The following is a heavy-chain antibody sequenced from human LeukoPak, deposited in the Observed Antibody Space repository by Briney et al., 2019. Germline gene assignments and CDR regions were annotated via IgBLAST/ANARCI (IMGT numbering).Heavy chain of an antibody. Sequence: ASVKVSCKASGYTFTDSLLHWVRQAPGQGLEWMAWIHRNDGGTYSAHKFQGRVTTARDTSINTAYMELSGLTSDDTAVYYCARGGLGGGSDAFDLWGQGTMVIVSS. CDR1: GYTFTDSL. CDR3: ARGGLGGGSDAFDL. D-gene: IGHD3-16*01. V-gene: IGHV1-2*02. J-gene: IGHJ3*01. CDR2: IHRNDGGT.